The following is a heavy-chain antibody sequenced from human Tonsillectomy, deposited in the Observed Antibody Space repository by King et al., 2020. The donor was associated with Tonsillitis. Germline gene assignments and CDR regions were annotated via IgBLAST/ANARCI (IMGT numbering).Heavy chain of an antibody. J-gene: IGHJ4*02. CDR3: AKSRTGGSWYGGDY. CDR1: GFTFSSYG. D-gene: IGHD6-13*01. V-gene: IGHV3-30*18. Sequence: VQLVESGGGVVQPGRSLRLSCAASGFTFSSYGMHWVRQAPGKGLEWVAVISYDGDIQYYADSLKGRFTISRDNSKNTLYLQMDSLRAEDTAVYYCAKSRTGGSWYGGDYWGQGTLVTVSS. CDR2: ISYDGDIQ.